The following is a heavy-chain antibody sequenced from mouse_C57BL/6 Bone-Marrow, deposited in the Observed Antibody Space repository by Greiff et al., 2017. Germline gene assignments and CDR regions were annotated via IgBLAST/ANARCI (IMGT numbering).Heavy chain of an antibody. J-gene: IGHJ3*01. D-gene: IGHD1-1*01. Sequence: VQLQQPGAELVMPGASVKLSCKASGYTFTSYWMHWVKQRPGQGLEWIGEIDPSDSYTNYNQKFKGKSTLTVDKSSSTAYMQLSSLTSEDSAVYYCAVNYYGSRRFAYWGQGTLVTVSA. V-gene: IGHV1-69*01. CDR1: GYTFTSYW. CDR2: IDPSDSYT. CDR3: AVNYYGSRRFAY.